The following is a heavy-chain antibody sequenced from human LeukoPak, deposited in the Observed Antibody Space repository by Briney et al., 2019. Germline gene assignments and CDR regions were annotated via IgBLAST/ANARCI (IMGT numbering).Heavy chain of an antibody. CDR2: IYYSGST. CDR3: ARDGRLRRPRARYYYMDV. J-gene: IGHJ6*03. V-gene: IGHV4-39*02. Sequence: SETLSLTCTVSGGSISSSSYYWGWIRQPPGKGLEWIGSIYYSGSTYYNPSLKSRVTISVDTSKNQFSLKLSSVTAADTAVYYCARDGRLRRPRARYYYMDVWGKGTTVTVSS. D-gene: IGHD6-25*01. CDR1: GGSISSSSYY.